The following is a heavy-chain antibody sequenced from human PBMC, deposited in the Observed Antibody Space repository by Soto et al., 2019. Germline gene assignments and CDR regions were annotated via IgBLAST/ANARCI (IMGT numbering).Heavy chain of an antibody. CDR1: GFTFSNAW. CDR2: IKSKTDGGTT. D-gene: IGHD1-7*01. Sequence: EVQLVESGGGLVKPGGCLRLSCAASGFTFSNAWMSLVRQAPGKGLEWVGRIKSKTDGGTTDYAAPVKGRFTISRDDAKNTLNLQINSLKTEDTAVYYCSTLCLEIPLRVPCNWGQGNLVTVSS. J-gene: IGHJ4*02. CDR3: STLCLEIPLRVPCN. V-gene: IGHV3-15*01.